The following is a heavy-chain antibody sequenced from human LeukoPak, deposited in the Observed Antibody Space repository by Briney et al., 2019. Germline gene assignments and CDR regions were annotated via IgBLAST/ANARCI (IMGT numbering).Heavy chain of an antibody. CDR1: GGSYSGYY. Sequence: SETLSLTCAVYGGSYSGYYWRWIRQPPGKGLEWFGEINHSGRTNYNPSLKSRVTRSADTSKNQFSLKLSSVTAADTAVYYGARVYRSLRSPSQPRYNWFDPWGQGTLVTVSS. D-gene: IGHD3-16*01. J-gene: IGHJ5*02. CDR2: INHSGRT. V-gene: IGHV4-34*01. CDR3: ARVYRSLRSPSQPRYNWFDP.